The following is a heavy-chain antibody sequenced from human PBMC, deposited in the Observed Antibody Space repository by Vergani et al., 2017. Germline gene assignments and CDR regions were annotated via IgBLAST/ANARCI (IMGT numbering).Heavy chain of an antibody. CDR2: IYHSGST. CDR3: ARGGDIVVVPAAMMYGMDV. Sequence: QVQLQESGPGLVKPSETLSLTCAVSGYSISSGYYWGWIRQPPGKGLEWIGSIYHSGSTYYTPSLKSRVTISVDTSKNQFSLKLSSVTAADTAVYYCARGGDIVVVPAAMMYGMDVWGQGTTVTVSS. J-gene: IGHJ6*02. V-gene: IGHV4-38-2*01. D-gene: IGHD2-2*01. CDR1: GYSISSGYY.